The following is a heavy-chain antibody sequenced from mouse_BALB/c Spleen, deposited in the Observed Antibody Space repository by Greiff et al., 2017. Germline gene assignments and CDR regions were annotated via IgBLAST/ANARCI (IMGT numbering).Heavy chain of an antibody. CDR1: GYSFTGYF. CDR3: GKGATVPYYFDY. D-gene: IGHD1-1*01. Sequence: EVKLMESGPELVKPGASVKISCKASGYSFTGYFMNWVKQSHGKSLEWIGRINPYNGDTFYNQKFKGKATLTVDKSSSTAHMELLSLTSEDSAVYYCGKGATVPYYFDYWGQGTTLTVSS. J-gene: IGHJ2*01. V-gene: IGHV1-37*01. CDR2: INPYNGDT.